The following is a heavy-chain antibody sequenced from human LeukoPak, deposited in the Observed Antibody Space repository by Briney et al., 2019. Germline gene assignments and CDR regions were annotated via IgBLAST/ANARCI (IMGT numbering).Heavy chain of an antibody. CDR2: ISGSGGST. Sequence: PGGSLRLSCAASGFTFSSYGMSWVRQAPGKGLEWVSAISGSGGSTYYADSVKGRCTIFRVHSKNTLYLRMTSLRGEDTAVYYCAKRRDSSGYATFDYWGQGTLVTVSS. J-gene: IGHJ4*02. CDR3: AKRRDSSGYATFDY. D-gene: IGHD3-22*01. CDR1: GFTFSSYG. V-gene: IGHV3-23*01.